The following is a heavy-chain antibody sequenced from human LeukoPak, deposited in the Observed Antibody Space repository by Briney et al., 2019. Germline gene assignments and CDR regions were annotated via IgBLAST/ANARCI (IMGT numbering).Heavy chain of an antibody. CDR1: GYTFTGYY. D-gene: IGHD2-2*01. CDR2: ISAYNGNT. V-gene: IGHV1-18*04. J-gene: IGHJ5*02. Sequence: ASVKVSCKASGYTFTGYYIHWVRQAPGQGLEWMGWISAYNGNTNYAQKLQGRVTMTTDTSTSTAYMELRSLRSDDTAVYYCARPRPGQLLSGNWFDPWGQGTLVTVSS. CDR3: ARPRPGQLLSGNWFDP.